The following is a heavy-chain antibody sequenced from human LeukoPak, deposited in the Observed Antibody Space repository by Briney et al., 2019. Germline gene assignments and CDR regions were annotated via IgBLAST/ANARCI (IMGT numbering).Heavy chain of an antibody. V-gene: IGHV3-33*06. D-gene: IGHD1-26*01. CDR1: GFTFSSYG. Sequence: GGSLRLSCAASGFTFSSYGMHWVRQAPGKGLEWVAVIWYDGSNKYYADSVKGRFTISRDNSKNTLYLQMNSLRAEDTAVYYCAKGPLLWYFDLWGRGTLVTVSS. CDR3: AKGPLLWYFDL. J-gene: IGHJ2*01. CDR2: IWYDGSNK.